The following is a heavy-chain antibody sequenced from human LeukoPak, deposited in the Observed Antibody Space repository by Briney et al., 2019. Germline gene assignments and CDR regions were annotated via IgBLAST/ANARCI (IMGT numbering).Heavy chain of an antibody. CDR1: EFTFSSYS. CDR2: ISSSSSYI. CDR3: ARVPGYSSSWFDY. J-gene: IGHJ4*02. D-gene: IGHD6-13*01. Sequence: GGSLRLSCAASEFTFSSYSMNWVRQAPGKGLEWVSSISSSSSYIHYADSVKGRFTISRDNVKNSLYLQMNSLRAEDTAVYYCARVPGYSSSWFDYWGQGTLVTVSS. V-gene: IGHV3-21*01.